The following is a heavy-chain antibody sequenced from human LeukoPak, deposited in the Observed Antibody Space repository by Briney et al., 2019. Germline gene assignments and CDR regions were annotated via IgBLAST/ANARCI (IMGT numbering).Heavy chain of an antibody. Sequence: PSETLSLTCAVSGYSISSGYYWGWIRQPPGKGLEWIGSIYHSGSTYYNPSLKSRVTISVDTSKNQFSLKLSSVTAADTAVYYCARHDRYGDYGSFDYWGQGTLVTVS. V-gene: IGHV4-38-2*01. D-gene: IGHD4-17*01. CDR2: IYHSGST. CDR3: ARHDRYGDYGSFDY. J-gene: IGHJ4*02. CDR1: GYSISSGYY.